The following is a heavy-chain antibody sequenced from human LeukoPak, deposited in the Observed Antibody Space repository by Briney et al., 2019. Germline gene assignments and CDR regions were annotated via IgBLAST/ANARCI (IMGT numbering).Heavy chain of an antibody. CDR3: ARTSSWYDFDY. CDR2: ISSSSSYI. CDR1: GFTFSSYS. J-gene: IGHJ4*02. D-gene: IGHD6-13*01. V-gene: IGHV3-21*01. Sequence: GGSLRLSCAASGFTFSSYSMNWVRQAPGKGLEWVSPISSSSSYIYYADSVKGRFTISRDNSKNTLYLQMNSLRAEDTAVYYCARTSSWYDFDYWGQGTLVTVSS.